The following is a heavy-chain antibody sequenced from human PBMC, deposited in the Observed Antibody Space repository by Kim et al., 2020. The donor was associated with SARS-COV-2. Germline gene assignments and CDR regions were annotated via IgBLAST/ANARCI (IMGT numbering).Heavy chain of an antibody. CDR2: IDPSDSYT. D-gene: IGHD5-18*01. J-gene: IGHJ4*02. Sequence: GESLKISCKGSGYSFTSYWISWVRQMPGKGLEWMGRIDPSDSYTNYSPSFQGHVTISADKSISTAYLQWSSLKASDTAMYYCARHRGEGYSYGYTVPANDYWGQGTLVTVSS. CDR1: GYSFTSYW. V-gene: IGHV5-10-1*01. CDR3: ARHRGEGYSYGYTVPANDY.